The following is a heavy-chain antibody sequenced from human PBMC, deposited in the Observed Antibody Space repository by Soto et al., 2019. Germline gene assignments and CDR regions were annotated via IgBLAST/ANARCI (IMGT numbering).Heavy chain of an antibody. Sequence: SETLSLTGAVSGGSISRSNWWSWVRQPPGKGLEWIGEIYHSGSTNYNPSLKSRVTISVDKSKNQFSLKLSSVTAADTAVYYCAGIPRSNWFDPWGQGTLVTVSS. CDR3: AGIPRSNWFDP. CDR2: IYHSGST. V-gene: IGHV4-4*02. D-gene: IGHD3-10*01. J-gene: IGHJ5*02. CDR1: GGSISRSNW.